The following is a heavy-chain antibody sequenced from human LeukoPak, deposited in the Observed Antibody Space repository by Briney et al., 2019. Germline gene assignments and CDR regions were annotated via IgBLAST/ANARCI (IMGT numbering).Heavy chain of an antibody. V-gene: IGHV3-74*01. CDR1: GFTFSSYW. J-gene: IGHJ4*02. Sequence: GGSLRLSCAASGFTFSSYWMHWVRQAPGKGLVWVSRINSDGSSTSYADSVKGRFTISRDNAKSTLYLQMNSLRAEDTAVYYCARVDYYYDSSGYYYNGLDYWGQGTLVTVSS. D-gene: IGHD3-22*01. CDR3: ARVDYYYDSSGYYYNGLDY. CDR2: INSDGSST.